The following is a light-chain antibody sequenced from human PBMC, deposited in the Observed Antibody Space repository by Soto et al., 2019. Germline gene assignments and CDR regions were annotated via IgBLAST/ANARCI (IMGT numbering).Light chain of an antibody. CDR1: SSNVGRNT. CDR3: AAWDDSLNAVV. J-gene: IGLJ2*01. V-gene: IGLV1-44*01. Sequence: QSVLTQPPSASGTPGQRVTISCSGSSSNVGRNTVNWYQQLPGTAPKLLIYSINQRPSGVPDRFSGSKSGTSASLAISGLQSEDEADYYCAAWDDSLNAVVFGGGTKVTVL. CDR2: SIN.